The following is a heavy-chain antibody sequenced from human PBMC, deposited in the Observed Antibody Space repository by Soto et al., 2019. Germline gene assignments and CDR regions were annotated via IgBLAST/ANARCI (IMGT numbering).Heavy chain of an antibody. J-gene: IGHJ4*02. CDR3: ARLVTGIQYYFDF. V-gene: IGHV4-39*02. Sequence: QLQLQESGPGLVKPSETLSLTCTVSGGSISSISHSWGWIRQSPGQGLEWIGNIFYNGITYYNPSLKSRVTISADTSKNHFSLKLRSVTVADTAVYSCARLVTGIQYYFDFWGQGSLVTVSS. D-gene: IGHD1-1*01. CDR2: IFYNGIT. CDR1: GGSISSISHS.